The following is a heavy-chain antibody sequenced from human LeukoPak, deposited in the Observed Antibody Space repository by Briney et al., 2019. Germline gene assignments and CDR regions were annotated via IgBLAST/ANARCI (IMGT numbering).Heavy chain of an antibody. D-gene: IGHD1-14*01. J-gene: IGHJ4*02. CDR1: GYTFTSYY. Sequence: ASVKVSCKASGYTFTSYYMHWVRQAPAQGLEWMGIINPSGGDTSYAQKFQGRLTMSRDTSTNTVYMELTSLRSEDTAVYYCAREVMDNLRFDYWGQGTLVTVSS. CDR2: INPSGGDT. CDR3: AREVMDNLRFDY. V-gene: IGHV1-46*01.